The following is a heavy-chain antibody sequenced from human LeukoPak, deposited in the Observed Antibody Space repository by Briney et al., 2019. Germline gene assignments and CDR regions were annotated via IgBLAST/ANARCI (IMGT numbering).Heavy chain of an antibody. D-gene: IGHD4-11*01. CDR2: IKSDGSSP. Sequence: GGSLRLSCAASGFIFSSYWMHWVRQAPGKGPVWVSRIKSDGSSPSYADSVKGRFTISRDNAKNTVYLQMDSLRAEDTAVYYCAKDGHYSNFYFDYWGQGTLVTVSS. V-gene: IGHV3-74*01. J-gene: IGHJ4*02. CDR1: GFIFSSYW. CDR3: AKDGHYSNFYFDY.